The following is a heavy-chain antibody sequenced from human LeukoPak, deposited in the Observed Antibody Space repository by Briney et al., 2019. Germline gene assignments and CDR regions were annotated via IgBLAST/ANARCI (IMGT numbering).Heavy chain of an antibody. D-gene: IGHD2-2*02. CDR3: VRAVPAAILGAFDI. Sequence: GGSLRLSCAASGFTFSDYYMSWIRQAPGKGLEWVSYISSGGSPIYYADSVKGRFTISRDNAKKSLYLQMSSLRAEDTAVYYCVRAVPAAILGAFDIWGQGTMVTVSS. J-gene: IGHJ3*02. V-gene: IGHV3-11*04. CDR2: ISSGGSPI. CDR1: GFTFSDYY.